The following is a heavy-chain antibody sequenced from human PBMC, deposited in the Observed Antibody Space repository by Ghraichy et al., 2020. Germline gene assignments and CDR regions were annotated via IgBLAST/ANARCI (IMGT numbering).Heavy chain of an antibody. D-gene: IGHD3-22*01. CDR2: MNPNSGNT. Sequence: ASVKVSCKASGYTFTSYDINWVRQATGQGLEWMGWMNPNSGNTGYAQKFQGRVTMTRNTSISTAYMELSSLRSEDTAVYYCARGLGQKYYYDSSGYFPLYYYGMDVWGQGTTVTVSS. V-gene: IGHV1-8*01. J-gene: IGHJ6*02. CDR1: GYTFTSYD. CDR3: ARGLGQKYYYDSSGYFPLYYYGMDV.